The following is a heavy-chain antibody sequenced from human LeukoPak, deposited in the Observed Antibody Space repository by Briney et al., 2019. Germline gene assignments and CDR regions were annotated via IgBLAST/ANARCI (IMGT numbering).Heavy chain of an antibody. CDR2: IYTSGST. CDR3: ARDGGGYSSSFDY. V-gene: IGHV4-61*02. D-gene: IGHD6-13*01. J-gene: IGHJ4*02. Sequence: TLSLTCTVSGGSISSGSYYWSWIRQPAGKGLEWIGRIYTSGSTNYNPSLKSQVTISVDTSKNQFSLKLSSVTAADTAVYYCARDGGGYSSSFDYWGQGTLVTVSS. CDR1: GGSISSGSYY.